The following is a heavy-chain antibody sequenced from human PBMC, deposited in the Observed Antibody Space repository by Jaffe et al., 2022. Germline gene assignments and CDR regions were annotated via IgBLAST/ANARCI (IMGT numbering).Heavy chain of an antibody. J-gene: IGHJ4*02. Sequence: QVQLQESGPGLVKPSETLSLTCTVSGGSISSYYWSWIRQPPGKGLEWIGYIYYSGSTNYNPSLKSRVTISVDTSKNQFSLKLSSVTAADTAVYYCARAPYSSSWYVDKIDYWGQGTLVTVSS. V-gene: IGHV4-59*01. CDR2: IYYSGST. CDR3: ARAPYSSSWYVDKIDY. D-gene: IGHD6-13*01. CDR1: GGSISSYY.